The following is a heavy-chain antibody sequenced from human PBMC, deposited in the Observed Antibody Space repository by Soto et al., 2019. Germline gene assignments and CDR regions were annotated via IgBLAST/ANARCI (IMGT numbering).Heavy chain of an antibody. Sequence: SETLSLTCTVSGGSISSSSYYWGWIRQPPGKGLEWIGSIYYSGSTYYNPSLKSRVTISVDTSKNQFPLKLSSVTAADTAVYYCARHDTPIWGSYRPPPGGFDPWGQGTLVTVSS. D-gene: IGHD3-16*02. J-gene: IGHJ5*02. V-gene: IGHV4-39*01. CDR1: GGSISSSSYY. CDR2: IYYSGST. CDR3: ARHDTPIWGSYRPPPGGFDP.